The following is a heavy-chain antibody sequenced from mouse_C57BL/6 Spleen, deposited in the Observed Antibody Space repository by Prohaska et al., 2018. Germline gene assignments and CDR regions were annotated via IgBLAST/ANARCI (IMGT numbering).Heavy chain of an antibody. CDR3: ARGGALLYCSYYAMDY. CDR1: GYSFTSYW. Sequence: QQPGAELVKPGASVKLYCKASGYSFTSYWMHWVKQRHGRGLEWIGRIDPTSGGPKYNEKFKSKATLTVDKPSSTAYKQLSSLKSEDSAVDYCARGGALLYCSYYAMDYWGQGTAVTVSS. D-gene: IGHD2-12*01. J-gene: IGHJ4*01. V-gene: IGHV1-72*01. CDR2: IDPTSGGP.